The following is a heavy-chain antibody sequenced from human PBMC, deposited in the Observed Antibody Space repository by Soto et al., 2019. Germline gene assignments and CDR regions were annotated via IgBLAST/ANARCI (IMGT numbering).Heavy chain of an antibody. V-gene: IGHV1-46*02. CDR1: GYTFNRYY. CDR3: TRASYEDYYFDY. J-gene: IGHJ4*02. CDR2: MNPGGVIM. D-gene: IGHD4-17*01. Sequence: QVQMVQSGAEVKKPGASVQVSCQALGYTFNRYYMHWVRQAPGQGLEWMGIMNPGGVIMTYAQKFQSRVTMNRDTSTITVSMERSSLRSDDTAVYYCTRASYEDYYFDYWGQGTLVTVSS.